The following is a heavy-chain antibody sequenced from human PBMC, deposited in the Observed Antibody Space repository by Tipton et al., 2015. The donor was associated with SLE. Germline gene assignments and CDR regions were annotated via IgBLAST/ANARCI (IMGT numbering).Heavy chain of an antibody. Sequence: SLRLSCVASGFIFSNYEMYWVRQAPGKGLEWVSIIYSGDSSTYYADSVKGRFTISRDNSRNTLYLQMNSLRAEDTAVYYCAKDTGRWFFDLWGRGTLVTVSS. J-gene: IGHJ2*01. D-gene: IGHD1-14*01. CDR1: GFIFSNYE. CDR2: IYSGDSST. CDR3: AKDTGRWFFDL. V-gene: IGHV3-23*03.